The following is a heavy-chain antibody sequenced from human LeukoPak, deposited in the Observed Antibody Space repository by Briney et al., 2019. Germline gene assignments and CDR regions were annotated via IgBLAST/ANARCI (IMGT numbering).Heavy chain of an antibody. CDR2: IYYSGST. Sequence: SETLSLTCTVSGGSISSSSYYWGWIRQPPGKGLEWIVSIYYSGSTYYNPSLKSRVTISVDTSKNQFSLKLSSVTAADTAVYYCARVSVPEYYYDSSGQGGPFDYWGQGTLVTVSS. CDR1: GGSISSSSYY. J-gene: IGHJ4*02. CDR3: ARVSVPEYYYDSSGQGGPFDY. D-gene: IGHD3-22*01. V-gene: IGHV4-39*07.